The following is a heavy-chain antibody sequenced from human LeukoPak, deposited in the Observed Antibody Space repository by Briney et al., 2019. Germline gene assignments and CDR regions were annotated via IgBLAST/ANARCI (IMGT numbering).Heavy chain of an antibody. CDR2: IKQDGSEK. CDR1: GFTFSSYW. V-gene: IGHV3-7*01. Sequence: GGSLRLSCAASGFTFSSYWMSWVRQAPGKGLEWVANIKQDGSEKYYVDSVKGRSTISRDNAKNSLYLQMNSLRAEDTAVYYCASGATLNIQGYYYMDVWGKGATVTISS. J-gene: IGHJ6*03. CDR3: ASGATLNIQGYYYMDV. D-gene: IGHD2/OR15-2a*01.